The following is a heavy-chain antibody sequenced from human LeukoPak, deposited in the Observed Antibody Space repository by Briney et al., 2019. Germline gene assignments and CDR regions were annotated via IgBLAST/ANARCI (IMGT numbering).Heavy chain of an antibody. D-gene: IGHD2-2*02. CDR3: ARIQLGYCSSTSCYNLPGVRFDP. V-gene: IGHV4-59*12. Sequence: SETLSLTCTVSGGSNSSYYWSWIRQPPGKGLEWIGYIYYSGSTNYNPSLKSRVTISVDTSKNQFSLKLSSVTAADTAVYYCARIQLGYCSSTSCYNLPGVRFDPWGQGTLVTVSS. CDR2: IYYSGST. CDR1: GGSNSSYY. J-gene: IGHJ5*02.